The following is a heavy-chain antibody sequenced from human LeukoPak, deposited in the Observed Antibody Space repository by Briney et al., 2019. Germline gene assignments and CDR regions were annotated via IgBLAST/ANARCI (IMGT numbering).Heavy chain of an antibody. Sequence: GGSLRLSCTASGFAFNTYWMSWVRQAPGKGLKWVANIKPDGNDKYYADSVKGRFTISRDNSKNTLYLQMNNLRAEDTAVYYCARGLGEFFFDSWGQGTLVIVSS. CDR1: GFAFNTYW. J-gene: IGHJ4*02. V-gene: IGHV3-7*02. CDR3: ARGLGEFFFDS. D-gene: IGHD3-16*01. CDR2: IKPDGNDK.